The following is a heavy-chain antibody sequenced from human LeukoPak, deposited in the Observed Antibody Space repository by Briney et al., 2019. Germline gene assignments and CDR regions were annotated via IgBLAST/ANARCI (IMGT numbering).Heavy chain of an antibody. D-gene: IGHD6-6*01. V-gene: IGHV1-18*01. CDR3: ARGGYSSSSGYYFDY. Sequence: ASVKVSCKASDYTFSNFGISWVRQAPGQGLGWMGWIYAYSANTNYAQRLQGRVTMTIDTSTSTAYMELRSLGSDDTAVYYCARGGYSSSSGYYFDYWGQGTLVTVSS. CDR2: IYAYSANT. CDR1: DYTFSNFG. J-gene: IGHJ4*02.